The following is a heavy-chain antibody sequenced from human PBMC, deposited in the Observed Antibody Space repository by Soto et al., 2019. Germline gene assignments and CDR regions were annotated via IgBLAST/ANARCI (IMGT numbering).Heavy chain of an antibody. CDR2: IWYDGSNK. J-gene: IGHJ4*02. CDR3: ARAHGYAYSDY. D-gene: IGHD2-2*01. V-gene: IGHV3-33*01. CDR1: GFTFSSYG. Sequence: QVQLVESGGGVVQPGRSLRLSCAASGFTFSSYGMHWVRQAPGKGLEWVAVIWYDGSNKYYADSVKGRFTISRDNSKNTLYLQMNSLRAEDTAVYYCARAHGYAYSDYWGQGTLVTVSS.